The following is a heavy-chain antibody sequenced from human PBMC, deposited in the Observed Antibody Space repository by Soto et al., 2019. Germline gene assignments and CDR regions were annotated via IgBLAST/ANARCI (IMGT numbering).Heavy chain of an antibody. J-gene: IGHJ4*02. CDR3: ARKYYYGAGTLDY. CDR2: IYPGDSET. D-gene: IGHD3-10*01. V-gene: IGHV5-51*01. Sequence: EVQLVQSAAEVKKPGESLKISCKGSGYTFTNYWIGWVRQMPGKGLEWMGIIYPGDSETRYSPSFQGQVTMSADKSISTAYLQWRSLKASDSATYYCARKYYYGAGTLDYWGQGTLVTVSS. CDR1: GYTFTNYW.